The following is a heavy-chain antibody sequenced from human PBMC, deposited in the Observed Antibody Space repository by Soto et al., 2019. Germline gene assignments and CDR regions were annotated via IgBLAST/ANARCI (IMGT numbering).Heavy chain of an antibody. D-gene: IGHD6-19*01. Sequence: ASETLSLTCTVSGGSISSYYWSWIRQPPGKGLEWIGYIYYSGSTNYNPSLKSRVTISVDTSKNQFSLKLRSLTAADTAVYYCARHSSAARGWFDPWGQGTLVTVSS. CDR2: IYYSGST. V-gene: IGHV4-59*08. CDR3: ARHSSAARGWFDP. CDR1: GGSISSYY. J-gene: IGHJ5*02.